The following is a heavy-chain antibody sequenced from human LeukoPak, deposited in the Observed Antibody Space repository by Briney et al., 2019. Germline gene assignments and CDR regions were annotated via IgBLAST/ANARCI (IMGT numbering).Heavy chain of an antibody. CDR1: GYTFTGYY. CDR3: ARVRYNVVVVAGNWFDP. CDR2: INPNSGGT. V-gene: IGHV1-2*02. Sequence: ASVKVSCKASGYTFTGYYMHWVRHAPGQGLEWMGWINPNSGGTNYAQKFQGRVTMTKDTSISTAYMELSRLRSDDTAVYYCARVRYNVVVVAGNWFDPWGQGTLVTVSS. D-gene: IGHD2-15*01. J-gene: IGHJ5*02.